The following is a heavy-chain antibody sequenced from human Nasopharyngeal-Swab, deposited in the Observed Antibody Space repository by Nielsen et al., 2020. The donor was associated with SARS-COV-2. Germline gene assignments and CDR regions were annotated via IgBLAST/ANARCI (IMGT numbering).Heavy chain of an antibody. CDR1: GFTFSSYS. J-gene: IGHJ4*02. CDR2: ISSSSSYI. CDR3: ARVKSPGGYNHDFDY. V-gene: IGHV3-21*01. Sequence: GESLKISCAASGFTFSSYSMNWVRQAPGKGLEWVSSISSSSSYIYYADSVKGRFTISRDNAKNSLYLQMNSLKAEDTAVYYCARVKSPGGYNHDFDYWGQGTLVTVSS. D-gene: IGHD5-24*01.